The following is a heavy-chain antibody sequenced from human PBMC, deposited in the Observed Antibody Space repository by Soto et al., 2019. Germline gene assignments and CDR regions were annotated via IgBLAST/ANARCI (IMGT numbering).Heavy chain of an antibody. D-gene: IGHD2-2*03. CDR2: IYYSGST. CDR1: GGSISSGDYY. V-gene: IGHV4-30-4*01. J-gene: IGHJ6*02. Sequence: SETLSLTCTVSGGSISSGDYYWSWIRQPPGKGLEWIGYIYYSGSTYYNPSLKSRVTISVDTSKNPFSLKLSSVTAADTAVYYCARVDLSAALRYYYYGMDVWGQGTTVTSP. CDR3: ARVDLSAALRYYYYGMDV.